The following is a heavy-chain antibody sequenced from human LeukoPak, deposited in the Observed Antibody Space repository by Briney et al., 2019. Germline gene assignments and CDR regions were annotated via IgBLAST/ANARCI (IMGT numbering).Heavy chain of an antibody. Sequence: GGSLRLSCAASGFTFSSYAMSWVRQAPGKGLEWVSAISGSGGSTYYADSVKGRFTISRDNSKNTLYLQMNSLRAEDTAVYYCAKDGWELLSAYYFDYWGQGTLVTVSS. CDR2: ISGSGGST. CDR3: AKDGWELLSAYYFDY. V-gene: IGHV3-23*01. J-gene: IGHJ4*02. CDR1: GFTFSSYA. D-gene: IGHD1-26*01.